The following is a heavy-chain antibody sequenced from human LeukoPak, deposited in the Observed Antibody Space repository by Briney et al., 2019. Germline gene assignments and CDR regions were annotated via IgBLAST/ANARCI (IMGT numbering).Heavy chain of an antibody. CDR1: GFTFSSYW. V-gene: IGHV3-7*01. D-gene: IGHD3-10*01. CDR3: ARDTPGVWFGELCFDF. Sequence: PGGSLRLSCAASGFTFSSYWMSWVRQAPGKGLEWVANIKQDGSEKYYVDSVKGRFTISRDNAKNSLYLQMNSLRAEDTAVYYCARDTPGVWFGELCFDFWGQGTLVTVSS. CDR2: IKQDGSEK. J-gene: IGHJ4*02.